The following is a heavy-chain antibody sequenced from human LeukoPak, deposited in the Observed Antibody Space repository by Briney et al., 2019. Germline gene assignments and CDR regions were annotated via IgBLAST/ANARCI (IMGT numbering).Heavy chain of an antibody. CDR2: IYMGGTT. V-gene: IGHV3-53*01. CDR1: GFIINSDY. Sequence: GGSLTLSCVASGFIINSDYMIWVRQAQGTGLEWVSVIYMGGTTCYADSLNGRFTISRSNSKNTVYLPMNGLRAEDTAVYYFARGLKYSGTVFYPCHMDVWGKGTTLTVSS. D-gene: IGHD3-10*01. CDR3: ARGLKYSGTVFYPCHMDV. J-gene: IGHJ6*03.